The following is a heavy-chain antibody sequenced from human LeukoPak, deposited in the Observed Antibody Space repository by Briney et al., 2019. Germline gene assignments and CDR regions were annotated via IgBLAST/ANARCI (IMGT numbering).Heavy chain of an antibody. V-gene: IGHV3-15*01. D-gene: IGHD5-12*01. CDR1: GFTFSSYS. J-gene: IGHJ4*02. Sequence: GGSLRLSCAASGFTFSSYSMNWVRQAPGKGLECVGRIKSKTDGETTDYAAPVKGRFTISRDDSKNMLYLQMNSLKSEDTAVYYCTADLPPPRGYDYPFDYWGQGSLVTVSS. CDR3: TADLPPPRGYDYPFDY. CDR2: IKSKTDGETT.